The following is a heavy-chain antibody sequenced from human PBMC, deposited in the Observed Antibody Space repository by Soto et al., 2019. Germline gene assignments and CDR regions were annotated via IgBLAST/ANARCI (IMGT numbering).Heavy chain of an antibody. V-gene: IGHV3-23*01. D-gene: IGHD3-16*02. Sequence: GGSLRLSCAASGCTFTNYAMNWVRQAPGKGLEWGSGISDSGGNTYYADSGKGRFTISRDNSKNTLYLQMTSLRAEDTAVYHCATDHFVSGSYRFAYWGQGTLVTVSS. CDR3: ATDHFVSGSYRFAY. CDR2: ISDSGGNT. CDR1: GCTFTNYA. J-gene: IGHJ4*02.